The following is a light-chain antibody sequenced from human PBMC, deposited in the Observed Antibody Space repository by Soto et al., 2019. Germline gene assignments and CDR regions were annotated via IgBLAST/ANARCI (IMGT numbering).Light chain of an antibody. CDR2: NVS. CDR3: SSFTSTNTVL. Sequence: QSALTQPASVSGSPGQSITISCTGTSSDVGGYNYVSWYQQHPGKTPKLMIYNVSNRPSGVSNRFSGSKSGNTAYLTISGLQAEDEGHYYCSSFTSTNTVLFGGGTQLTVL. J-gene: IGLJ2*01. V-gene: IGLV2-14*01. CDR1: SSDVGGYNY.